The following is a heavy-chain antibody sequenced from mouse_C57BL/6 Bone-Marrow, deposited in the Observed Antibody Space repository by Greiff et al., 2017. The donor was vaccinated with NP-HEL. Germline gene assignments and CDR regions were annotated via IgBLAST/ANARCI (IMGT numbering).Heavy chain of an antibody. V-gene: IGHV1-69*01. CDR3: ARLGKWYYAMDY. CDR2: IDPSDSYT. J-gene: IGHJ4*01. Sequence: QVQLQQPGAELVMPGASVKLSCKASGYTFTSYWMHWVKQRPGQGLEWIGEIDPSDSYTNYNQKFKGKSTLTVDKSSSTAYMQLSSLTSEDSAVYYCARLGKWYYAMDYWGQGTSVTVSS. D-gene: IGHD4-1*01. CDR1: GYTFTSYW.